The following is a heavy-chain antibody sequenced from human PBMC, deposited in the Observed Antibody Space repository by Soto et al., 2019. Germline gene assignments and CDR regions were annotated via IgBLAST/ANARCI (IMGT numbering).Heavy chain of an antibody. Sequence: SVKVSCKASGGTFSSYAISWVRQAPGQGLEWMGGIIPIFGTANYAQKFQGRVTITADKSTSTAYMELSSLRSEDTAVYYCARGSPPYYDFWSGYPPEYYYYYYGMDVWGQGTTVTVSS. J-gene: IGHJ6*02. D-gene: IGHD3-3*01. CDR3: ARGSPPYYDFWSGYPPEYYYYYYGMDV. V-gene: IGHV1-69*06. CDR1: GGTFSSYA. CDR2: IIPIFGTA.